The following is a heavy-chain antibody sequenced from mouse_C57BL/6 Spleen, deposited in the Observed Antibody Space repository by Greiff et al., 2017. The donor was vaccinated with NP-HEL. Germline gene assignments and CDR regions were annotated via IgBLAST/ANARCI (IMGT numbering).Heavy chain of an antibody. J-gene: IGHJ4*01. CDR2: INPNNGGT. CDR1: GYTFTDYN. D-gene: IGHD1-1*01. V-gene: IGHV1-22*01. Sequence: EVQLQQSGPELVKPGASVKMSCKASGYTFTDYNMHWVKQSHGKSLEWIGYINPNNGGTSYNQKFKGKATLTVNKSSSTAYMELRSLTSEDSAVYYCARGGTTVVAPYYYAMDYWGQGTSVTVSS. CDR3: ARGGTTVVAPYYYAMDY.